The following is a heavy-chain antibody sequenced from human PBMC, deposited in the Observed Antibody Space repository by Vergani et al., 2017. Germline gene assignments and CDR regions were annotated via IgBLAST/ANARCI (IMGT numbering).Heavy chain of an antibody. CDR3: AKPQVLLWFGELFFDY. Sequence: EVQLVESGGGLVQPGGSLRLSCAASGFTFSSYAMSWVRQAPGKGLEWVSAISGSGGSTYYADSVKGRFTISRDNSKNTLYLQMNSLRAEDTVVYYCAKPQVLLWFGELFFDYWGQGTLVTVSS. V-gene: IGHV3-23*04. CDR2: ISGSGGST. J-gene: IGHJ4*02. CDR1: GFTFSSYA. D-gene: IGHD3-10*01.